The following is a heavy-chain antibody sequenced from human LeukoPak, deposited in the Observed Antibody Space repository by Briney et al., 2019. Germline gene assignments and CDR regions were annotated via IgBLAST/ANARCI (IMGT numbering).Heavy chain of an antibody. V-gene: IGHV3-23*01. CDR2: ISGSGGST. D-gene: IGHD3-22*01. CDR3: AKDLISYYYDSSGYYPTFDY. CDR1: GFTFSSYA. J-gene: IGHJ4*02. Sequence: GGSLRLSCAASGFTFSSYAMSWVRQAPGKGLEWVSAISGSGGSTYYADSVKGRFTISRDNSKDTLYLQMNSLRAEDTAVYYCAKDLISYYYDSSGYYPTFDYWGQGTLVTVSS.